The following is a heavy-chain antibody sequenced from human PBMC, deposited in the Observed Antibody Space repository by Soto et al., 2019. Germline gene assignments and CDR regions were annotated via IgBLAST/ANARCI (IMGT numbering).Heavy chain of an antibody. CDR1: GGTFSSYA. CDR3: ARDPLYDHSPDYFDY. V-gene: IGHV1-69*13. D-gene: IGHD3-22*01. Sequence: SVKVSCKASGGTFSSYAISWVRQAPGQGLEWMGGIIPIFGTANYAQKFQGRVTITADESTSTAYVELSSLRSEDTAVYYCARDPLYDHSPDYFDYWGQGNMVTVSA. CDR2: IIPIFGTA. J-gene: IGHJ4*02.